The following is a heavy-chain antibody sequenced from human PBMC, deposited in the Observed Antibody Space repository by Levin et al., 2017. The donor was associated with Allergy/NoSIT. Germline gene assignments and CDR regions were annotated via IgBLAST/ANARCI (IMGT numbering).Heavy chain of an antibody. CDR1: GFTFDDYA. Sequence: GGSLRLSCAASGFTFDDYAMHWVRQVPGKGLEWVSGISWNSASIGYADSVKGRFTISRDNAKNSLYLQMNSLRPEDTALYYCAKDIGTFGTYGRFDYWGQGNLVTVSS. CDR2: ISWNSASI. V-gene: IGHV3-9*01. J-gene: IGHJ4*02. D-gene: IGHD3-16*01. CDR3: AKDIGTFGTYGRFDY.